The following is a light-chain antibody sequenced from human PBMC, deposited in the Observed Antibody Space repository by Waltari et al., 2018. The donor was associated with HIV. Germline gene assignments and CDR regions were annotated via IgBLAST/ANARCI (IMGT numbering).Light chain of an antibody. Sequence: QSVLTQPPSASGTPGQRVTIRCSGSSFNIGSNFVYWYQQLPGAAPKLLIYRNNQRPSGVPARFSGSKSGTSASLAISGLLSEYEADYYCAAWDDSLSGFYVVGTGTKVTVL. J-gene: IGLJ1*01. CDR1: SFNIGSNF. CDR2: RNN. V-gene: IGLV1-47*01. CDR3: AAWDDSLSGFYV.